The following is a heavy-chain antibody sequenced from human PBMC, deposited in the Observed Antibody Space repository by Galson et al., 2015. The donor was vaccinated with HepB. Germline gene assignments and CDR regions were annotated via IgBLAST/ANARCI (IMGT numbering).Heavy chain of an antibody. CDR2: IIPILGIA. V-gene: IGHV1-69*04. CDR1: GGTFSSYA. D-gene: IGHD1-1*01. CDR3: ARACSERCAFDI. Sequence: SVKVSCKASGGTFSSYAISWVRQAPGQGLEWMGRIIPILGIANYAQKFQGRVTITADKSTSTAYMELSSLRSEDTAVYYCARACSERCAFDIWGQGTMVTVSS. J-gene: IGHJ3*02.